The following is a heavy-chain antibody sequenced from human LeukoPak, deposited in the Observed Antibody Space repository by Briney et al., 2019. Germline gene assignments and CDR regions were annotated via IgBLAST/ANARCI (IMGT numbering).Heavy chain of an antibody. CDR3: ARGRGWLDAFDI. CDR1: GFTFSSYD. J-gene: IGHJ3*02. V-gene: IGHV3-13*04. Sequence: GGSLRLSCAASGFTFSSYDMHWVRQATGKGLEWVSAIGTAGDTYYPGSVKGRFTISRENAKNSLYLQMNSLRAGDTAVYYCARGRGWLDAFDIWGQGTMVTVSA. CDR2: IGTAGDT. D-gene: IGHD6-19*01.